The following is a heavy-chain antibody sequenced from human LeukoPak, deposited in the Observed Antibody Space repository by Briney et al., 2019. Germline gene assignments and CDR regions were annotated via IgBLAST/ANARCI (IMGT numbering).Heavy chain of an antibody. CDR1: GYSFTNYW. CDR2: IDPSDSYT. D-gene: IGHD6-19*01. CDR3: ARRDSSGWYYFDY. V-gene: IGHV5-10-1*01. Sequence: GESLRISCKGSGYSFTNYWINWVRQMPGKGLEWMERIDPSDSYTNYSPSFQGHVTISADKSISTAYLQWSSLKASDTAMYYCARRDSSGWYYFDYWGQGSLVTVSS. J-gene: IGHJ4*02.